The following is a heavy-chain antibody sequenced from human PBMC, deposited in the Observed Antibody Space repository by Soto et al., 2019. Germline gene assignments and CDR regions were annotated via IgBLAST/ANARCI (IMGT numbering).Heavy chain of an antibody. D-gene: IGHD6-19*01. CDR2: INHSGST. Sequence: QVQLQQWGAGLLKPSETLSLTCAVYGGSFSGYYWSWIRQPPGKGLEWIGEINHSGSTNYNPSLKSRVTISVDTSKNQFSLKLSSVTAADTAVYYCARGPLIAVAGRGLRYWGQGTLVTVSS. V-gene: IGHV4-34*01. CDR1: GGSFSGYY. J-gene: IGHJ4*02. CDR3: ARGPLIAVAGRGLRY.